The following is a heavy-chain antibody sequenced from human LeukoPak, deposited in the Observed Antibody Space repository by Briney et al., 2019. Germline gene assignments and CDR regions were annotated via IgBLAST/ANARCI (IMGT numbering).Heavy chain of an antibody. CDR2: ISGSGGST. CDR1: GFTFSSYA. D-gene: IGHD6-13*01. Sequence: GGSLRLSCAASGFTFSSYAMSWVRQAPGKGLERVSAISGSGGSTYYADSVKGRFTISRDNSKNTLYLQMNSLRAEDTAVYYCAKDSSSHLYYFDYWGQGTLVTVSS. CDR3: AKDSSSHLYYFDY. V-gene: IGHV3-23*01. J-gene: IGHJ4*02.